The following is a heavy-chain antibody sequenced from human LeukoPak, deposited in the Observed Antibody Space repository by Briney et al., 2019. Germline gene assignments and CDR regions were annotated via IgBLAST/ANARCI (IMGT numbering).Heavy chain of an antibody. V-gene: IGHV3-9*01. CDR3: AKGSSGIPREDWFDP. Sequence: GGSLRLSCAAPGFTFDGYAMHWVRQAPGKGLAWVSGISWNSGRIGYADSVKGRFTISRDNAKNSLYLQMNSLRAEDTALYYCAKGSSGIPREDWFDPCGQGTLVTVSS. D-gene: IGHD1-14*01. CDR1: GFTFDGYA. CDR2: ISWNSGRI. J-gene: IGHJ5*02.